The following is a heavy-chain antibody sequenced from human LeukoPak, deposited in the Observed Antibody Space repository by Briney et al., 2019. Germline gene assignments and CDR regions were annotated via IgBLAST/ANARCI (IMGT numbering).Heavy chain of an antibody. Sequence: PGGSLRLSCAASGFTFSSYAMSWVRQAPGKGLEWVSAISGSGGSTYYADSVKGRFTISRDNSKNTLYLQMNSLRAEDTAVYYCAKEGAAALHPIGNLDYWGQGTLVTVSS. J-gene: IGHJ4*02. CDR3: AKEGAAALHPIGNLDY. V-gene: IGHV3-23*01. D-gene: IGHD2-2*02. CDR2: ISGSGGST. CDR1: GFTFSSYA.